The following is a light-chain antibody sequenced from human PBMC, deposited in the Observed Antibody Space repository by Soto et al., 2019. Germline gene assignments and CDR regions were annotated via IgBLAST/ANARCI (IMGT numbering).Light chain of an antibody. Sequence: QSVLTQPASGSGAPGQCITIPCIGSSTDIESYNFVSWYQIHPGKAPKLIIFEVANRPSDVSLRFSGSKSGNTASLTISSLQAEDEADYHCCSYATGGTLVFGGGTEVTVL. CDR2: EVA. J-gene: IGLJ3*02. CDR3: CSYATGGTLV. CDR1: STDIESYNF. V-gene: IGLV2-23*02.